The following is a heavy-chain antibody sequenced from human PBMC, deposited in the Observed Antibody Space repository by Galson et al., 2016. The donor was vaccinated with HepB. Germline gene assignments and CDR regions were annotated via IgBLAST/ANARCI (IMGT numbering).Heavy chain of an antibody. J-gene: IGHJ4*02. CDR1: GYSLTGYF. CDR2: IGPGSGDT. D-gene: IGHD1-14*01. CDR3: ARSTGLGIRIDY. V-gene: IGHV1-2*02. Sequence: SVKVSCKASGYSLTGYFLNWVRQAPGQGLEWMGWIGPGSGDTKYAQKFQGRVTITRDRSISTVTMELNRLRSDDTAVYYCARSTGLGIRIDYWGQGTQVTVSS.